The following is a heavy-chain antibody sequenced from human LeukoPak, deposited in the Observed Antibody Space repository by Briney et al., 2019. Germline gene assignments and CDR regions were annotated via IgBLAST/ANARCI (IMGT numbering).Heavy chain of an antibody. CDR2: IKSKTDGGTT. V-gene: IGHV3-15*01. CDR3: TTDAPYYGSGSYFSDFQH. Sequence: ETLSLTCAVYGGSFSGYYWSWIRQAPGRGLEWVGRIKSKTDGGTTDYAAPVKGRFTISRDDSNKTLHLQMNSLKTEDTGVYYCTTDAPYYGSGSYFSDFQHWGQGTLVTVSS. D-gene: IGHD3-10*01. J-gene: IGHJ1*01. CDR1: GGSFSGYY.